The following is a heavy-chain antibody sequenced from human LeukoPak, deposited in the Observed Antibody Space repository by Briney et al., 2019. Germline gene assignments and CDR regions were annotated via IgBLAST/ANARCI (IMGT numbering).Heavy chain of an antibody. Sequence: GGSLRLSCTASGFSFSGHWMHWARQLPGKGLVWVSRISPTGSTTRYADSVKGRFTVSRDNAKNTLYLQVNNLRAEDTAVYYCTRGPNSNWSGLDFWGQGTLLTVSS. V-gene: IGHV3-74*01. D-gene: IGHD6-6*01. CDR2: ISPTGSTT. CDR3: TRGPNSNWSGLDF. J-gene: IGHJ4*02. CDR1: GFSFSGHW.